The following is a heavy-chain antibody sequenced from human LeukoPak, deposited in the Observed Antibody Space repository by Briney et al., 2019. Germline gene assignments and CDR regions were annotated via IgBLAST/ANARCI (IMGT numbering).Heavy chain of an antibody. J-gene: IGHJ4*02. CDR1: GFTFSSYS. CDR3: AREHSSGYLDY. V-gene: IGHV3-21*01. D-gene: IGHD3-22*01. Sequence: GGSLRLSCAASGFTFSSYSMNWVRQAPGEGLEWVSSISSSSSYIYYADSVKGRFTISRDNAKNSLYLQMNSLRAEDTAVYYCAREHSSGYLDYWGQGTLVTVSS. CDR2: ISSSSSYI.